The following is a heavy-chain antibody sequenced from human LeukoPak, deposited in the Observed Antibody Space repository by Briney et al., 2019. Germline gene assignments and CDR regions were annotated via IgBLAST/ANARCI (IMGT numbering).Heavy chain of an antibody. D-gene: IGHD4-17*01. CDR1: GFTFGDYA. J-gene: IGHJ4*02. Sequence: GGSLRLSCTASGFTFGDYAMSWFRQAPGKGLEWVGFIRSKAYGGTTEYAASVKGRFTISRDDSKSIAYLQMNSLKTEDTAVYYCTRAVITVTTRGYYFDYWGQGTLATVSS. CDR2: IRSKAYGGTT. V-gene: IGHV3-49*03. CDR3: TRAVITVTTRGYYFDY.